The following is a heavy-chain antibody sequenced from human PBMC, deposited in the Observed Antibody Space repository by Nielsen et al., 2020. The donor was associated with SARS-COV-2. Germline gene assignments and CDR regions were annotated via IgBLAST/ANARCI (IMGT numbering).Heavy chain of an antibody. J-gene: IGHJ4*02. CDR3: ARDGGMARAFDY. V-gene: IGHV3-33*01. CDR2: IWYDGSNK. CDR1: GFTFSSYG. Sequence: SLKISCAASGFTFSSYGMHWVRQAPGKGLEWVAVIWYDGSNKYYADSVKGRFTISRDNSKNTLYLQMNSLRAEDTAVYYCARDGGMARAFDYWGQGTLVTVSS. D-gene: IGHD3-16*01.